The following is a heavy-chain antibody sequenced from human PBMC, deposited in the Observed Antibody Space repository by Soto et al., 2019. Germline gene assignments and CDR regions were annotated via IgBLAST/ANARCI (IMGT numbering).Heavy chain of an antibody. Sequence: PWGSMRISCAASGFTFSSYAMNWVRQAPGKGLEWVSVISGSGDSTYYADSVKGRFTISRDNSKNTLYLQMNSLRAEDTAVYYCARRSSGWYFDYWGQGTLVTVSS. CDR2: ISGSGDST. D-gene: IGHD6-19*01. CDR3: ARRSSGWYFDY. V-gene: IGHV3-23*01. CDR1: GFTFSSYA. J-gene: IGHJ4*02.